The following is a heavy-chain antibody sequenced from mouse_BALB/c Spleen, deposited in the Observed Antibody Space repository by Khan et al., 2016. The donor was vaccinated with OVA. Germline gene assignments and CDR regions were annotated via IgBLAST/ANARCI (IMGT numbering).Heavy chain of an antibody. CDR2: ISYSGNT. CDR1: GYSITSDYA. J-gene: IGHJ2*01. V-gene: IGHV3-2*02. Sequence: EVQLQESGPGLVKPSQSLSLTCTVTGYSITSDYAWNWIRQFPGNKLEWMGYISYSGNTKYNPSLKSRISITRDTSKNQFFLQLNSVTIEDTATSYCAKVYGGDFDYWGQGTTLTVSS. D-gene: IGHD1-1*01. CDR3: AKVYGGDFDY.